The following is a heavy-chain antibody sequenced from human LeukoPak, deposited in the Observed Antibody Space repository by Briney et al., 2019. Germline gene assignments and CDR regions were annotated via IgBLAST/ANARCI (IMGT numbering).Heavy chain of an antibody. CDR1: GYNFTDYY. Sequence: ASVKVSCKASGYNFTDYYMHWVRQAPGQGLEWMGWINPNSGGTNYAQNFKGRVTMTRDTSNNTAYMELSRLRSDDAAVYYCARVVDDWDYFDYWGQGTLVTVSS. D-gene: IGHD2-15*01. CDR2: INPNSGGT. J-gene: IGHJ4*02. V-gene: IGHV1-2*02. CDR3: ARVVDDWDYFDY.